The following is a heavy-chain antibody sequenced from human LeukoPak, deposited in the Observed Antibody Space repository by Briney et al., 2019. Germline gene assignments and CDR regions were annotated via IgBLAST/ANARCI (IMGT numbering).Heavy chain of an antibody. CDR3: ARAKPGGSGSDYGDRNIDY. D-gene: IGHD4-17*01. CDR1: GFTFSSYA. V-gene: IGHV3-13*01. CDR2: IGPTGDT. Sequence: PGGSLRLSCAASGFTFSSYAMSWVRQAPGKGLEWVSAIGPTGDTYYLGSVKGRFTISREDAKHSLYLQMNSLRAEDTALYYCARAKPGGSGSDYGDRNIDYWGQGTLVTVSS. J-gene: IGHJ4*02.